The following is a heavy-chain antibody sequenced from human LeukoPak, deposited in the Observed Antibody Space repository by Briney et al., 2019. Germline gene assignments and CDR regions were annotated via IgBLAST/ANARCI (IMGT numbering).Heavy chain of an antibody. J-gene: IGHJ1*01. CDR3: ARDQAAAGYRYFQH. D-gene: IGHD6-13*01. Sequence: SQTLSLTCTVSGGSLSSGDYYWSWIRQPPGKGLEWIGYIYYSGSTYYNPSLKSRVTISVDTSKNQFCLKLSSVTAADTAVYYCARDQAAAGYRYFQHWGQGTLVTVSS. V-gene: IGHV4-30-4*08. CDR2: IYYSGST. CDR1: GGSLSSGDYY.